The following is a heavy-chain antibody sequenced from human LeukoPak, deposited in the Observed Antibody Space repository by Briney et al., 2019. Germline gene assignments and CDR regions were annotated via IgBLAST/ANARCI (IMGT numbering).Heavy chain of an antibody. J-gene: IGHJ4*02. CDR2: ISSNGGST. D-gene: IGHD3-10*01. CDR3: ARGRPYYYGSGSHPKLNYFDY. CDR1: GFTFSSYA. V-gene: IGHV3-64*01. Sequence: PGGSLRLSCAASGFTFSSYAMHWVRQAPGKGLEYVSAISSNGGSTYYANSVKGRFTISRDNSKNTLYLQMGSLRAEDMAVYYCARGRPYYYGSGSHPKLNYFDYWGQGTLVTVSS.